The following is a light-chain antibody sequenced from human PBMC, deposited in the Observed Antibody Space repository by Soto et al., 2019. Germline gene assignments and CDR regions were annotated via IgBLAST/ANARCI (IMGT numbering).Light chain of an antibody. CDR2: SAS. J-gene: IGKJ2*01. Sequence: GDNVTITCRASQGISGWLAWYQQKPGKAPRLLIHSASTLHRGVPSRFSGSGSGTEFSLTITSLQPDDFGTFYCQQYNTWTFVQGTKLEIK. V-gene: IGKV1-5*01. CDR1: QGISGW. CDR3: QQYNTWT.